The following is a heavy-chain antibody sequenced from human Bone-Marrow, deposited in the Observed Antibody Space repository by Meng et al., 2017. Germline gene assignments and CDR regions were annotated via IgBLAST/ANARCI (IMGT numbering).Heavy chain of an antibody. V-gene: IGHV3-66*02. CDR2: FYRGGDI. Sequence: GESLKISCAASGFTFSNAWMTWVRQAPGKGLEWVSVFYRGGDIYYADSVRGRFTISRDNSQNTLYLQMNSLRPADTAVYYCVGADGYNFFDYWGQGTLVTVSS. CDR1: GFTFSNAW. D-gene: IGHD5-24*01. CDR3: VGADGYNFFDY. J-gene: IGHJ4*02.